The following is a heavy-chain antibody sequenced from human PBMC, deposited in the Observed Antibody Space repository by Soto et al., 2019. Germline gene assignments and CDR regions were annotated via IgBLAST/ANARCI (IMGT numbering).Heavy chain of an antibody. J-gene: IGHJ4*02. CDR2: IWYDGSNK. Sequence: GGSLRLSCAASGFTFSSYGMHWVRQAPGKGLEWVAVIWYDGSNKYYADSVKGRFTISRDNSKNTLYLQMNSLRAEDTAVYYCARDRLYYYDSSGYRYFDYWGQGTLVTVSS. V-gene: IGHV3-33*01. D-gene: IGHD3-22*01. CDR3: ARDRLYYYDSSGYRYFDY. CDR1: GFTFSSYG.